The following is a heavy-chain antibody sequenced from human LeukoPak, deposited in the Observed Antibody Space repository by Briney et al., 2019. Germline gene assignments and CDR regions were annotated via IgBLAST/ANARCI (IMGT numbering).Heavy chain of an antibody. CDR1: GFTFSSYA. CDR3: ARNYVWGSPPYYFDY. D-gene: IGHD3-16*01. J-gene: IGHJ4*02. V-gene: IGHV3-30*02. Sequence: GGSLRLSCAASGFTFSSYAMHWVRQAPGKGLEWVAFIRYDGTNEYYVDSVKGRFTISRDNSKNSLYLQMNSLRAEDTAVYYCARNYVWGSPPYYFDYWGQGTLVTVSS. CDR2: IRYDGTNE.